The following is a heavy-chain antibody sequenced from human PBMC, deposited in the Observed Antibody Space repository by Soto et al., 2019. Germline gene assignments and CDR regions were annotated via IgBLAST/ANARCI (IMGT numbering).Heavy chain of an antibody. CDR1: GFSFNDNW. CDR3: VREMPVPIRGGYYYYSVLDA. Sequence: PGCSLRVSCAASGFSFNDNWMHWVRQVAGKGLMWVSRLKSDGRDTIYADSVKGRFTVSRDSAKNTLYPQMNSLRVEDTAVYYCVREMPVPIRGGYYYYSVLDAWGQGTTVTVSS. CDR2: LKSDGRDT. V-gene: IGHV3-74*01. D-gene: IGHD3-10*01. J-gene: IGHJ6*02.